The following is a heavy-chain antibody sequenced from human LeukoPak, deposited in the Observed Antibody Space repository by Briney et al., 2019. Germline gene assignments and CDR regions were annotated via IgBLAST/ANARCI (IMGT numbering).Heavy chain of an antibody. CDR3: ARSSGRYWY. V-gene: IGHV4-59*01. Sequence: SETLSLTCTVSGGSIGTYYWNWIRQPPGKGLEWIGDIYSSGSTNYNPSLKSRVTISIDTSKKQFSLNLTSVTAADTAVYYCARSSGRYWYWGQGTLVTVST. D-gene: IGHD1-26*01. CDR2: IYSSGST. J-gene: IGHJ4*02. CDR1: GGSIGTYY.